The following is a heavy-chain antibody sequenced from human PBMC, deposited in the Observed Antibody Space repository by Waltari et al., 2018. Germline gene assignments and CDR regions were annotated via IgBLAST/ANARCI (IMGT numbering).Heavy chain of an antibody. CDR1: GGSISSYY. Sequence: QVQLQESGPGLVKPSETLSLTCTVSGGSISSYYWSWIRQPAGKGLEWIGRIYTSGSTNNNPSLRSGVTMSEATSKNQFSLKLSSVTAADTAVYYCARDAFRASTGYWGQGTLVTVSS. CDR3: ARDAFRASTGY. J-gene: IGHJ4*02. D-gene: IGHD3-16*01. CDR2: IYTSGST. V-gene: IGHV4-4*07.